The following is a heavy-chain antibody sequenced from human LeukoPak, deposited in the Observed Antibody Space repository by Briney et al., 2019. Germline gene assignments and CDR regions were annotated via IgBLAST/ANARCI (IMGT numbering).Heavy chain of an antibody. CDR3: TTDGGGIAAAVVFDY. CDR2: IKSKTDGGTT. J-gene: IGHJ4*02. Sequence: GGSLRLSCAASGFTFSNAWMSWVRQAPGKGLEWVGRIKSKTDGGTTDYAAPVKGRFTISRDDSKNTLYLQMNSLKTEDTAVYYCTTDGGGIAAAVVFDYWGQGTLVTVSS. V-gene: IGHV3-15*01. CDR1: GFTFSNAW. D-gene: IGHD6-13*01.